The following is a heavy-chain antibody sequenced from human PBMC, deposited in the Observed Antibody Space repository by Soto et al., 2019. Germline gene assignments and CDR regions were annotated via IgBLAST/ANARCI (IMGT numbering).Heavy chain of an antibody. D-gene: IGHD2-21*01. J-gene: IGHJ5*02. Sequence: EVQLVESGGGLVKPGGSLRLSCAASGFTFNTYDMNWVRQAPGKGLEWVSSITTSSAYLYYADSLKGRITISRDNAKNSLFLQMHSLRAEDTAVYYCVRSGTARLLRHSWFDTWGQGTLVTVSS. CDR2: ITTSSAYL. V-gene: IGHV3-21*01. CDR3: VRSGTARLLRHSWFDT. CDR1: GFTFNTYD.